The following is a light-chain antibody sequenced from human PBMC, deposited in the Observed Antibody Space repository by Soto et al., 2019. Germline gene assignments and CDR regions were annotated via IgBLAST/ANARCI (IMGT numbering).Light chain of an antibody. Sequence: MTQSPSTLSVSPGERVTLSCRASQSVSSRLAWYQQKPGQAPRLLIYGASTRATGIPARFSGSGSGTDFTLTISSLQSEDFAVYYCQQYNYWPGTFGQGTKVDI. V-gene: IGKV3-15*01. CDR1: QSVSSR. CDR3: QQYNYWPGT. CDR2: GAS. J-gene: IGKJ1*01.